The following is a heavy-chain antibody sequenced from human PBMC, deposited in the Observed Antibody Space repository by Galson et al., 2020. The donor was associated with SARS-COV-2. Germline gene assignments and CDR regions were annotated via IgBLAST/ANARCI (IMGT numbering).Heavy chain of an antibody. CDR2: IRYDGSKE. CDR3: VKDGRGCNSSRCYTGGYYFDL. Sequence: GGSLRLSCAASGFTFNLYAMHWVRQAPGKGLEWVAFIRYDGSKEKYADSVEGRFTISRDNSRSTLFLQMNSLRAEDTAVYHCVKDGRGCNSSRCYTGGYYFDLWGQGTRVTVSS. CDR1: GFTFNLYA. V-gene: IGHV3-30*02. J-gene: IGHJ4*02. D-gene: IGHD2-2*02.